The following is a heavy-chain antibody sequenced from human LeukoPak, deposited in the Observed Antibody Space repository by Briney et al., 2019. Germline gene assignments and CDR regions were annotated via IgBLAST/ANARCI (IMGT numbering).Heavy chain of an antibody. D-gene: IGHD5-12*01. V-gene: IGHV3-23*01. Sequence: GGSLRLSCAASGFTFSSYAMSWVRQAPGKGPELVSAISHSGGTTYYADSVKGRFTITRDNSKNTLYLQMNSLRAEDTAVYYCAKNGYHYRGSYYYYYMDVWGKGTTVTISS. CDR2: ISHSGGTT. CDR3: AKNGYHYRGSYYYYYMDV. CDR1: GFTFSSYA. J-gene: IGHJ6*03.